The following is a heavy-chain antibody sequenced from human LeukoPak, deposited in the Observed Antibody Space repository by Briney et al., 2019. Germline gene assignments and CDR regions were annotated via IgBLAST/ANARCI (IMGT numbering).Heavy chain of an antibody. CDR3: TTDLTAPY. J-gene: IGHJ4*02. V-gene: IGHV3-15*01. CDR1: GFTFSSYG. CDR2: IKSKTDGGTI. D-gene: IGHD3-9*01. Sequence: GGSLRLSCAASGFTFSSYGMHWVRQGPGKGLEWVGRIKSKTDGGTIDYAAPVKGRFTISRDDSKKTLYLHMNSLKIEDTAVYYCTTDLTAPYWGQGTPVTVSS.